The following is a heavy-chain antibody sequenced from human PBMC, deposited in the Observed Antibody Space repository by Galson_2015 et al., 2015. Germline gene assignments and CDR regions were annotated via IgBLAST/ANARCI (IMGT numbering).Heavy chain of an antibody. CDR2: IYFRGTT. CDR3: ARHDPYSSSSFFAFDI. D-gene: IGHD6-6*01. CDR1: GGSINTGGSY. J-gene: IGHJ3*02. Sequence: SETLSLTCTVSGGSINTGGSYWGWVRQPPGKGLQWIGTIYFRGTTYYTPSLESRVTVSVDTSKNQFSLKMRLVTAADTALYYCARHDPYSSSSFFAFDIWGQGTIVTVSS. V-gene: IGHV4-39*01.